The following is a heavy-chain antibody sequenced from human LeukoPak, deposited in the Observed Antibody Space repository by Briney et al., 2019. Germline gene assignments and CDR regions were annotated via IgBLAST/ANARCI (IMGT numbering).Heavy chain of an antibody. D-gene: IGHD3-22*01. J-gene: IGHJ4*02. Sequence: ASVKVSCKASGYTFTSYDINWVRQATGQGLEWMGWMNPNSGNTGYAQKFQGRVTMTRNTSISTAYMELSSLRSEDTAVYYCARMGKYYYDSSGYYTLFDYWGQGTLVTVSS. CDR1: GYTFTSYD. CDR2: MNPNSGNT. CDR3: ARMGKYYYDSSGYYTLFDY. V-gene: IGHV1-8*01.